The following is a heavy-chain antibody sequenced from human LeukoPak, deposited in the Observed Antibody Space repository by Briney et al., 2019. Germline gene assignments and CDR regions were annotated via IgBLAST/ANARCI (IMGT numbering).Heavy chain of an antibody. CDR1: GVSISSSSYY. V-gene: IGHV4-39*01. CDR3: ARSHGSENYYNFYFDN. J-gene: IGHJ4*02. CDR2: MYYSGSS. D-gene: IGHD3-10*01. Sequence: SETLSLTCSVSGVSISSSSYYWGWIRQPPGKGLEWIGSMYYSGSSYYNPSLKSRVTMSVATSKNQFSLNLSSVTAADTAVYYCARSHGSENYYNFYFDNWGQGTLVTVSS.